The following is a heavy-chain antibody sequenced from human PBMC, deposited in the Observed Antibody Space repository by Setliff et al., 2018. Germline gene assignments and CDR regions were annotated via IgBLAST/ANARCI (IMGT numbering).Heavy chain of an antibody. D-gene: IGHD3-10*01. CDR1: GASITNINYY. CDR2: ISYSGNT. V-gene: IGHV4-39*07. J-gene: IGHJ5*02. Sequence: SETLSLTCTVSGASITNINYYWGLIRQPPGKGLEWIGYISYSGNTYYNPSFEGRLALSVDASMNQFSLRLSSVTAADSAIYYCARDRSALVRGVVHHNYFDPWGQGNKVTVSS. CDR3: ARDRSALVRGVVHHNYFDP.